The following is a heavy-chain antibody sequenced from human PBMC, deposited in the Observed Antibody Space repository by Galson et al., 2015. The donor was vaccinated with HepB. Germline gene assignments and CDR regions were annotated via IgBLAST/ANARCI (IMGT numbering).Heavy chain of an antibody. CDR3: AKVVSEYYDKNPWASNAFDI. CDR2: ISGSGGST. D-gene: IGHD3-9*01. J-gene: IGHJ3*02. V-gene: IGHV3-23*01. Sequence: LRLSCAASGFTFSSYAMSWVRQAPGKGLEWVSAISGSGGSTYYADSVKGRFTISRDNSKNTLYLQMNSLRAEDTAVYYCAKVVSEYYDKNPWASNAFDIWGQGTMVTVSS. CDR1: GFTFSSYA.